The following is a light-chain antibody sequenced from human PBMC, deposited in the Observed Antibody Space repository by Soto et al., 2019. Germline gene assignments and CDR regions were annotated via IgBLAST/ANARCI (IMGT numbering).Light chain of an antibody. CDR2: GAS. J-gene: IGKJ2*01. CDR3: EQYNSWPPLYT. V-gene: IGKV3-15*01. Sequence: IVMTQSPATLSVSPGERATLSCRASQAISDNLAWYQHKPGQAPRLLIYGASTRATGIPTRFSGSGSGTEFTLTISSLQSEDFAVYYCEQYNSWPPLYTFGQGTKLEIK. CDR1: QAISDN.